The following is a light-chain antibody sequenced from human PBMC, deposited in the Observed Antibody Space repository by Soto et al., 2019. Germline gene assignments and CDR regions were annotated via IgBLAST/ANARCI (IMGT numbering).Light chain of an antibody. J-gene: IGKJ1*01. Sequence: IMLTQSPGIRSLSKEEIFNPACKTSQSVSSSYLAWYQQKPGQAPRLLISGASSRAGDIPDRFSGSGSGTDFTLTINRLEPEDFAMYYCQQYGRSPWTFGQGTKVDIK. CDR3: QQYGRSPWT. CDR1: QSVSSSY. V-gene: IGKV3-20*01. CDR2: GAS.